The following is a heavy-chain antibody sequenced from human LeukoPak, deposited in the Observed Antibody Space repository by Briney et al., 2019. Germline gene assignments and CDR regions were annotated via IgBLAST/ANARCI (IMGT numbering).Heavy chain of an antibody. V-gene: IGHV3-7*01. CDR2: IKQDGSEK. CDR3: ARGAVAGRRGDAFDI. CDR1: GFTFSSYW. Sequence: GGSLRLSCAASGFTFSSYWMSWVRQAPGKGLEWVANIKQDGSEKYYVDSVKGRFTISRDNAKNSLYLQMNSLRAEDTGVYYCARGAVAGRRGDAFDIWGQGTMVTVSS. D-gene: IGHD6-19*01. J-gene: IGHJ3*02.